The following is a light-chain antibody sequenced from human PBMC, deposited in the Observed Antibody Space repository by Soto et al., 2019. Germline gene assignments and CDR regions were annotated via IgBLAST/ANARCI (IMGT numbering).Light chain of an antibody. V-gene: IGLV1-40*01. J-gene: IGLJ1*01. CDR1: SSNIGAGYD. Sequence: QSVLTQPPSVSGAPGQRVTISCTGSSSNIGAGYDVHWYQQLPGTAPKLLIYGNSNRPSGVPDRFSGSKSGTSASLAITGLQAEDEADYYCQSYDSSLSAHVFGTATKVTVL. CDR3: QSYDSSLSAHV. CDR2: GNS.